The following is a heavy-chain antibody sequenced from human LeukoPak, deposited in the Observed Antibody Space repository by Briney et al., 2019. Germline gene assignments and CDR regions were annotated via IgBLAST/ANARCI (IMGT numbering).Heavy chain of an antibody. CDR3: ARSAWDYYKY. CDR1: GFTFSTYW. D-gene: IGHD1-7*01. CDR2: IKEDGSEK. J-gene: IGHJ4*02. V-gene: IGHV3-7*05. Sequence: PGGSLRLSCAASGFTFSTYWMSWVRQAPGKGLEWVAAIKEDGSEKYYVGSVKGRITISRDNAKNSLYLQMNSLRAEDSAVYYCARSAWDYYKYWGQGTLVTVSS.